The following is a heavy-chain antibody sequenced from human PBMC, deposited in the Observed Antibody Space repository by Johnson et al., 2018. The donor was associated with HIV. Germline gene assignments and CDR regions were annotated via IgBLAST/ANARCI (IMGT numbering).Heavy chain of an antibody. J-gene: IGHJ3*02. D-gene: IGHD3-22*01. CDR1: GFTFSSYA. CDR3: ARDRGTMIVVGSAFDI. CDR2: ISSDGSNE. Sequence: QVQLMESGGGLVQPGGSLRLSCVVSGFTFSSYAMHWVRQAPGKGLEWVAVISSDGSNEYYADSVRGRFTISRDSSKSALYLQMNSLRAEDTAVYYCARDRGTMIVVGSAFDIWGQGTRVTVSS. V-gene: IGHV3-30*04.